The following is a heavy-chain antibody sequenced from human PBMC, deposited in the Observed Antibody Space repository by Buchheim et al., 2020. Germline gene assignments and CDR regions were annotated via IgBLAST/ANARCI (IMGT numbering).Heavy chain of an antibody. CDR2: IYTSGST. CDR1: GGSISSGSYY. D-gene: IGHD3-10*01. Sequence: VQLQESGPGLVKPSQTLCLTCTVSGGSISSGSYYWSWIRQPAGKGLEWIGRIYTSGSTNYNPSLKSRVTIPVDTSKNQFSLKLSSVTAADTAVYYCARDVPMVRGVNYYYYGMDVWGQGTT. V-gene: IGHV4-61*02. CDR3: ARDVPMVRGVNYYYYGMDV. J-gene: IGHJ6*02.